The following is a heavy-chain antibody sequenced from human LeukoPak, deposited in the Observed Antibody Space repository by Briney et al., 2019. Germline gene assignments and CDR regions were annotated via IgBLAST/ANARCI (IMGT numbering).Heavy chain of an antibody. CDR1: GGSISSYY. J-gene: IGHJ5*02. CDR3: ARVARYFDRLLYPQHHRNWFDP. Sequence: SETLSLTCTVSGGSISSYYWSWIRQPPGKGLEWIGYIYYSGSTNYNPSLKSRVTISVDTSKNQFSLKLSSVTAADTAVYYCARVARYFDRLLYPQHHRNWFDPWGQGTLVTVSS. V-gene: IGHV4-59*01. D-gene: IGHD3-9*01. CDR2: IYYSGST.